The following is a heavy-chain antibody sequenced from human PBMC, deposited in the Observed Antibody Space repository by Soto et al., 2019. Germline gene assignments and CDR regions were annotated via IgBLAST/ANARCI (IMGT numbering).Heavy chain of an antibody. CDR1: GGTFSSYA. J-gene: IGHJ4*02. CDR3: ARELHLPESSSPLVYFDY. D-gene: IGHD6-6*01. CDR2: IIPIFGTA. V-gene: IGHV1-69*12. Sequence: QVQLVQSGAEVKKPGSSVKVSCKASGGTFSSYAISWVRQAPGQGLEWMGGIIPIFGTANYAQKFQGRVTITADESTSTAYMELSSLRSEDTAVDYCARELHLPESSSPLVYFDYWGQGTLVTVSS.